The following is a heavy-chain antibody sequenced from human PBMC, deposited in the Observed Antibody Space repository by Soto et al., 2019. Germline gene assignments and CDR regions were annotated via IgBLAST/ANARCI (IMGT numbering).Heavy chain of an antibody. CDR3: ARVGGINWFRP. D-gene: IGHD1-20*01. CDR1: GGSISSGGYY. V-gene: IGHV4-31*03. Sequence: QVQLQESGPGLVKPSQTLSLTCTVSGGSISSGGYYWSWIRQHPGKGLEWIGYIYYSGSTYYNPYLKLRVTMPVDTATHHVSLKLSSATAADPAGYYWARVGGINWFRPWCQGALVTVSS. J-gene: IGHJ5*02. CDR2: IYYSGST.